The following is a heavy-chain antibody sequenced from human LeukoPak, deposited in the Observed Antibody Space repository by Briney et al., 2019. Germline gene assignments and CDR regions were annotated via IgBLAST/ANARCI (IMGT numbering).Heavy chain of an antibody. CDR1: GYSINSGYY. CDR3: AAGSEVNY. V-gene: IGHV4-38-2*02. Sequence: SETLSLTCKVSGYSINSGYYWGWIRQPPGKGLEWIGSIYHSGKTYYNPSLKSRVTISVDTSKNQFSLKLSSVTAADTAVYYCAAGSEVNYWGQGTLVTVSS. CDR2: IYHSGKT. J-gene: IGHJ4*02. D-gene: IGHD3-10*01.